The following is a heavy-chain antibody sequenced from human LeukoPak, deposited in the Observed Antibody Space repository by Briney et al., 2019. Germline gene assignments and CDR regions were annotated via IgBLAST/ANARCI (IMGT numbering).Heavy chain of an antibody. CDR1: GGTFSSYA. CDR3: ARRGPGLYSGYDLYFDY. J-gene: IGHJ4*02. D-gene: IGHD5-12*01. V-gene: IGHV1-69*13. CDR2: IIPIFGTA. Sequence: ASVTVSCKASGGTFSSYAISWVRQAPGQGLEWMGGIIPIFGTANYAQKFQGRVTITADESTSTAYMELSSLRSEDTAVYYCARRGPGLYSGYDLYFDYWGQGTLVTVSS.